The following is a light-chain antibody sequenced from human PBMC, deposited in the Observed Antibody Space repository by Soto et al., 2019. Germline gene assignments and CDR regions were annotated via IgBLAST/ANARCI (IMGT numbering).Light chain of an antibody. V-gene: IGKV1-5*03. CDR2: KAS. Sequence: DIQMTQSPSTLSSSVGDKVTLTCRASQSISSWLAWYQQKPGKAPKLLIYKASTLESGVPSNFRGSGSGTEFTLSISSLQPEDFETYYCQQYNSYPWTFGQGTKVDI. CDR3: QQYNSYPWT. CDR1: QSISSW. J-gene: IGKJ1*01.